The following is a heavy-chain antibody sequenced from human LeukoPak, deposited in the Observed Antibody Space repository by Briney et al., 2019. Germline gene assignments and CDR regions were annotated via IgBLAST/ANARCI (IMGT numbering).Heavy chain of an antibody. V-gene: IGHV1-46*01. CDR2: INPSGVST. J-gene: IGHJ4*02. Sequence: ASVKVSCKASGYTFTSYYMHWVRQAPGQGLEWMGIINPSGVSTSYAQKFQGRVTITTDESTSTAYMELSSLRSEDTAVYYCASYGSGSYLDYWGQGTLVTVSS. CDR1: GYTFTSYY. CDR3: ASYGSGSYLDY. D-gene: IGHD3-10*01.